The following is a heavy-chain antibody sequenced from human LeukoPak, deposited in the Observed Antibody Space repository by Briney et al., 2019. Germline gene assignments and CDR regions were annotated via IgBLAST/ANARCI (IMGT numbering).Heavy chain of an antibody. CDR1: GGTFSSYA. J-gene: IGHJ3*02. CDR2: IIPIFGTA. CDR3: ARDLFVRITMIVEYGFDI. V-gene: IGHV1-69*05. D-gene: IGHD3-22*01. Sequence: SVKVSCKASGGTFSSYAISWVRQAPGQGLEWIGRIIPIFGTANYAQKFQGRVTITTDESTSTAYMELSSLRSEDTAVYYCARDLFVRITMIVEYGFDIWGQGTMVTVSS.